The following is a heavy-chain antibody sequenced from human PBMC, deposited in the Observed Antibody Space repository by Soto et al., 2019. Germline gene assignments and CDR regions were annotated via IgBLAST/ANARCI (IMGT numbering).Heavy chain of an antibody. D-gene: IGHD5-12*01. Sequence: QVQLVQSGAEVKKPGSSVKVSCKASGGTFSSYAISWVRQAPGQGLEWMGGIIPIFGTANYAQKFQGRVTITADKSTSTAYMELSSLRSEDTTVYYCAQGGYSGYDPGFDYWGQGTLVTVSS. CDR2: IIPIFGTA. J-gene: IGHJ4*02. CDR3: AQGGYSGYDPGFDY. V-gene: IGHV1-69*06. CDR1: GGTFSSYA.